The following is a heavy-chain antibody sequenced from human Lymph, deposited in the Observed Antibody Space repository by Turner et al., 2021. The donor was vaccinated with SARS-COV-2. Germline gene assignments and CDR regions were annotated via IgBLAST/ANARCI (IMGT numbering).Heavy chain of an antibody. V-gene: IGHV3-21*01. CDR1: GFTFSSYS. CDR3: AREKLGELFDY. D-gene: IGHD3-10*01. CDR2: ISSRGSYI. J-gene: IGHJ4*02. Sequence: EVQLVESGGGLVKPGGSMTLSCAASGFTFSSYSMNWVRQAPGKWLEWVSSISSRGSYIYYADSVKGRFTISRDNAKNSLYLQMNSLRADDTAVYYCAREKLGELFDYWGQGTLVTVSS.